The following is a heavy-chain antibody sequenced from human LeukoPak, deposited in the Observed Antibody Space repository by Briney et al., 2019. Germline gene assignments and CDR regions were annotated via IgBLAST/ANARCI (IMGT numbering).Heavy chain of an antibody. V-gene: IGHV4-4*07. CDR1: GGSISSYY. CDR2: IYTSGST. Sequence: PSETLSLTCTVSGGSISSYYWSWIRQPAGKGLEWIGRIYTSGSTNYNPSLKSRVTMSVDTSKNQFSLKLSSVTAADTAVYYCARANILTGYYEVWFDPWGQGTLVTVSS. CDR3: ARANILTGYYEVWFDP. D-gene: IGHD3-9*01. J-gene: IGHJ5*02.